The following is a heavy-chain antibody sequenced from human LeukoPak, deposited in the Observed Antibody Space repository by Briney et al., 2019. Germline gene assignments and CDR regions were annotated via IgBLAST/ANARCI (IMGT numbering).Heavy chain of an antibody. CDR3: AKDGRIGAAGNWGLDY. Sequence: GGSLRLSCAASGFTVSGTHMSWVRQAPGKGLEWVSAIGGSGGFTDYTDSVKGRFTISRDNSKNTLYLEMNSLRAEDTAVFYCAKDGRIGAAGNWGLDYWGQGTLVTVSS. V-gene: IGHV3-23*01. D-gene: IGHD6-13*01. CDR2: IGGSGGFT. J-gene: IGHJ4*02. CDR1: GFTVSGTH.